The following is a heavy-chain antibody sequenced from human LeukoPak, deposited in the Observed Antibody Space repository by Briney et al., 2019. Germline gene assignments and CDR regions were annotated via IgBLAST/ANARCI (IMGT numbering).Heavy chain of an antibody. Sequence: PSQTLSLTCTVSGGSISSGTYYWYWIRQPAGKGLEWIGRIYASGITNYNPSLKSRVTISVDTSKNQFSLKLSSMTAADTAAYYCARVQLEIWSDYHWFDPWGQGILVTVSS. J-gene: IGHJ5*02. D-gene: IGHD1-1*01. CDR2: IYASGIT. V-gene: IGHV4-61*02. CDR3: ARVQLEIWSDYHWFDP. CDR1: GGSISSGTYY.